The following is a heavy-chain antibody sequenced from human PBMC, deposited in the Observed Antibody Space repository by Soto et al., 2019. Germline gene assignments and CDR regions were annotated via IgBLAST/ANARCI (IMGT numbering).Heavy chain of an antibody. V-gene: IGHV4-4*07. CDR3: ARADYEILTGSYAMDV. CDR1: DDFISSYY. CDR2: VSTSGAT. J-gene: IGHJ6*02. Sequence: QVQLQESGPRLVKPSETLSLTCTVSDDFISSYYWHWIRQPAGKGLEWIGRVSTSGATNYNPSLETRVTLLVDTFMEHSFLKPTSVTAADTAVYFCARADYEILTGSYAMDVWGQGTTVTVAS. D-gene: IGHD3-9*01.